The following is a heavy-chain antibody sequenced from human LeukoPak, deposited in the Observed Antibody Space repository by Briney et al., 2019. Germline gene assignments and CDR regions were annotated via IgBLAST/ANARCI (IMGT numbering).Heavy chain of an antibody. Sequence: PSETLSLTCTVSGGSISSSSYYWGWIRQPPGKGLEWIGSIYYSGSTYYNPSLKSRVTISADTSKNQFSLKLSSVTAADTAVYYCARHRVRSGGDILTGYYTGYFDYWGQGTLVTVSS. CDR3: ARHRVRSGGDILTGYYTGYFDY. CDR1: GGSISSSSYY. J-gene: IGHJ4*02. CDR2: IYYSGST. V-gene: IGHV4-39*01. D-gene: IGHD3-9*01.